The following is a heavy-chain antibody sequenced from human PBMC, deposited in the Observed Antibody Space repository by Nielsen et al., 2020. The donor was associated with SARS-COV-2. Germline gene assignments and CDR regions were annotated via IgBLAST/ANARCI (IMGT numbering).Heavy chain of an antibody. CDR2: IYYSGST. J-gene: IGHJ3*02. CDR1: GGSISSYY. CDR3: ARAPITMIVVVNAFDI. D-gene: IGHD3-22*01. Sequence: SETLSLTCTVSGGSISSYYWSWIRQPPGKGLEWIGYIYYSGSTSYNPSLKSRVTISVDTSKNQFSLKLSSVTAADTAVYYCARAPITMIVVVNAFDIWGQGTMVTVSS. V-gene: IGHV4-59*12.